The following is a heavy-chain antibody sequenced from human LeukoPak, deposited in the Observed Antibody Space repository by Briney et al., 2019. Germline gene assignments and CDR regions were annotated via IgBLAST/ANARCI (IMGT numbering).Heavy chain of an antibody. CDR3: ARRTYYDTLTGYNYWYFDL. J-gene: IGHJ2*01. Sequence: SETLSLTCTVSGVSISDYYWSWVRQPPGKGLEWIGYIYYTGSTDYNPSLKSRVTMSVDTSKYQFSLNLRSVTATDTAVYYCARRTYYDTLTGYNYWYFDLWGRGTLVTVSS. D-gene: IGHD3-9*01. V-gene: IGHV4-59*01. CDR1: GVSISDYY. CDR2: IYYTGST.